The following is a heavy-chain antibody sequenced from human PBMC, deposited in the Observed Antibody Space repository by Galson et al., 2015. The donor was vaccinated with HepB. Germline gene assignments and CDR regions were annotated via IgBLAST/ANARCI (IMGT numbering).Heavy chain of an antibody. CDR2: IYYSGST. V-gene: IGHV4-59*08. CDR3: ARPPGY. J-gene: IGHJ4*02. Sequence: ETLSLTCTVSGGSISSYYWSWIRQPPGKGLEWIGYIYYSGSTNYNPSLKSRVTISVDTSKNQFSLKLSSVTAADTAVYYCARPPGYWGQGTLVTVSS. CDR1: GGSISSYY.